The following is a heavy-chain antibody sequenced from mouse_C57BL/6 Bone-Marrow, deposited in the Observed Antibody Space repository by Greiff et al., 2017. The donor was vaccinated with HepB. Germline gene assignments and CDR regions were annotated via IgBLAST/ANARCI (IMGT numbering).Heavy chain of an antibody. V-gene: IGHV1-22*01. D-gene: IGHD1-1*01. CDR2: INPNNGGT. CDR1: GYTFTDYN. Sequence: VQLQQSGPELVKPGASVKMSCKASGYTFTDYNMHWVKQSHGKSLEWIGYINPNNGGTSYNQKFKGKATLTVNKSSSTAYMEVRSLTSEASAVYYCARKAGISIYYYAMDYWGQGTSVTVSS. CDR3: ARKAGISIYYYAMDY. J-gene: IGHJ4*01.